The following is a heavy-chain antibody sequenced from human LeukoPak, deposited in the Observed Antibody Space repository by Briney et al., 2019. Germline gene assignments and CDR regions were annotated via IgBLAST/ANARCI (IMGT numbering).Heavy chain of an antibody. D-gene: IGHD6-13*01. CDR1: GGSISSYH. CDR3: ARALRAAGYTPSGY. J-gene: IGHJ4*02. CDR2: IYYSGST. Sequence: SETLSLTCTVSGGSISSYHWSWIRQPPGKGLEWIGYIYYSGSTNYNPSLKSRVTISVDTSKNQFSLKLSSVTAADTAVYYCARALRAAGYTPSGYWGQGTLVTVSS. V-gene: IGHV4-59*08.